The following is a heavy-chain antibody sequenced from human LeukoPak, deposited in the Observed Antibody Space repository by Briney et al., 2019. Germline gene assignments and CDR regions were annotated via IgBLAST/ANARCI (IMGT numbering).Heavy chain of an antibody. D-gene: IGHD3-16*01. Sequence: ASVKVSCKASGYTFTGYYMHWVRQAPGQGLEWMGWINPNSGDTNYAQKFQGRVTMTRDTSISTAYMELSRLRSDDTAVYYCARVRYRLAETYIDYWGQGTPVTVSS. CDR3: ARVRYRLAETYIDY. CDR2: INPNSGDT. CDR1: GYTFTGYY. V-gene: IGHV1-2*02. J-gene: IGHJ4*02.